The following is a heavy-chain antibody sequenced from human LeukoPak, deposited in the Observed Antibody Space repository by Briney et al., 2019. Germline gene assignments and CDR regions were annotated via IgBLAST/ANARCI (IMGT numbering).Heavy chain of an antibody. CDR2: IKQDGSEK. Sequence: PGGSLRLSCAASGFTFSSYWMSWVRQAPGKGLEWVANIKQDGSEKYYVDSVKGRFTISRDNAKDSLYLQMNSLRAEDTAVYYCARGLVGAPLRYWGQGTLVTVSS. CDR1: GFTFSSYW. D-gene: IGHD1-26*01. J-gene: IGHJ4*02. CDR3: ARGLVGAPLRY. V-gene: IGHV3-7*01.